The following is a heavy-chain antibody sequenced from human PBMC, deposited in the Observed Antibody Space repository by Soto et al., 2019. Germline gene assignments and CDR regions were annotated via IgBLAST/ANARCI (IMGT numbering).Heavy chain of an antibody. CDR3: ARDPIGGGAPYYCDY. D-gene: IGHD3-16*01. CDR2: IIPIFGTA. V-gene: IGHV1-69*13. Sequence: SVKVSCKASGGTFSSYAISWVRQAPGQGLEWMGGIIPIFGTANYAQKFQGRVTITADESTSTAYMGLSSLRSEDTAVYYCARDPIGGGAPYYCDYWGQGALVTVSS. CDR1: GGTFSSYA. J-gene: IGHJ4*02.